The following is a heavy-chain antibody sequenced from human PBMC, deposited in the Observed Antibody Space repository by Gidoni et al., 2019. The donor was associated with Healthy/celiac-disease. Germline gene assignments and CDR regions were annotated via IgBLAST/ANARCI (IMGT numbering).Heavy chain of an antibody. CDR1: GYTFTSYA. Sequence: QVQLVQSGAEVKKPGASVKVSCKASGYTFTSYAMHWVRQAPGQRLEWMGWINAGNGNTKYSQKFQGRVTITRDTSASTAYMELSSLRSEDTAVYYCARARYSSGWYPRFQHWGQGTLVTVSS. V-gene: IGHV1-3*01. CDR3: ARARYSSGWYPRFQH. J-gene: IGHJ1*01. CDR2: INAGNGNT. D-gene: IGHD6-19*01.